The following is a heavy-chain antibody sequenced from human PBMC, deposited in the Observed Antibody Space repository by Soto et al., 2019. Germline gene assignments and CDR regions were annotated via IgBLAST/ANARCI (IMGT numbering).Heavy chain of an antibody. CDR1: GFTFGSYS. Sequence: EVPLVESGGGLIQPGGSLRLSCAASGFTFGSYSLTWVRQAPGKGLEWVSYISSSNSSIYYADSVKGTFTISRDNAKNSLYLQMNRPRAGDTAVYCCARDGNPSRYVHVAYWGQGTPVTVSS. V-gene: IGHV3-48*01. J-gene: IGHJ4*02. D-gene: IGHD2-2*01. CDR3: ARDGNPSRYVHVAY. CDR2: ISSSNSSI.